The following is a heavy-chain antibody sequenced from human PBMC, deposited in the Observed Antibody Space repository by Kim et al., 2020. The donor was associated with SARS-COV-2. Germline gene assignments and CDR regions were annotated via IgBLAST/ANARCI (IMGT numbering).Heavy chain of an antibody. D-gene: IGHD2-2*02. J-gene: IGHJ6*02. CDR3: ARGGYRAYYYYGMDV. Sequence: QKFQGRVTITADESTSTAYMELSSLRSEDTAVYYCARGGYRAYYYYGMDVWGQGTTVTVSS. V-gene: IGHV1-69*01.